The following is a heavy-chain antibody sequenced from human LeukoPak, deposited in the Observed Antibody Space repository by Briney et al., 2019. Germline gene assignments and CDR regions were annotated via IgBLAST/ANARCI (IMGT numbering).Heavy chain of an antibody. CDR3: AKVAPSGKTVADY. Sequence: GGSLRLSCAASGFTFSTYGMHWVRQAPGKGLEWVAFIRHDEGNKYYADSVKGRFTISRDNSKNTLYLQLNNLRPEDTAVYYCAKVAPSGKTVADYWGQGTLVTVSS. J-gene: IGHJ4*02. CDR1: GFTFSTYG. V-gene: IGHV3-30*02. D-gene: IGHD6-19*01. CDR2: IRHDEGNK.